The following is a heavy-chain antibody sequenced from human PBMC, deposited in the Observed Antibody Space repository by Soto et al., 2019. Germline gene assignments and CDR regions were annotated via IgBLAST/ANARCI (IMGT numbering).Heavy chain of an antibody. CDR3: ATRAADYDFWSGYYSYYYYMDV. D-gene: IGHD3-3*01. CDR2: IYYSGST. V-gene: IGHV4-59*08. Sequence: PSETLSLTCAVYGGSFSSYYWSWIRQPPGKGLEWIGYIYYSGSTNYNPSLKSRVTISVDTSKNQFSLKLSSVTAADTAVYYCATRAADYDFWSGYYSYYYYMDVWGKGTTVTVSS. J-gene: IGHJ6*03. CDR1: GGSFSSYY.